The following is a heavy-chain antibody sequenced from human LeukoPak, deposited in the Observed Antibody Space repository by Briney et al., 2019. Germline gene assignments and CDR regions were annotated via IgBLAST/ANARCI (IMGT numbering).Heavy chain of an antibody. CDR1: GYIFIGYA. J-gene: IGHJ6*02. CDR3: ARDHYDSSGSLVAGMDV. CDR2: INAGNGNT. Sequence: ASVKVSCKASGYIFIGYAMHWVRQAPGQRFEWMGWINAGNGNTEYSQKFQGRVTITRDTSASIAYMELSSLRSEDTAVYYCARDHYDSSGSLVAGMDVWGQGTTVTVSS. D-gene: IGHD3-22*01. V-gene: IGHV1-3*01.